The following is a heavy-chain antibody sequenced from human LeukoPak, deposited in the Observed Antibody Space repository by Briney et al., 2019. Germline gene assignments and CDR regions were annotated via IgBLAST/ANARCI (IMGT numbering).Heavy chain of an antibody. Sequence: PGGSLRLSCAASGFTFSSYEMNWVRQAPGKGLEWVSYISSSGSTIYYADSVKGRFTISRDNAKNSLYLQMNSLRAEDTAVYYCARELWFGSYGSFDPWGQGTLVTVSS. CDR2: ISSSGSTI. CDR1: GFTFSSYE. V-gene: IGHV3-48*03. CDR3: ARELWFGSYGSFDP. D-gene: IGHD3-10*01. J-gene: IGHJ5*02.